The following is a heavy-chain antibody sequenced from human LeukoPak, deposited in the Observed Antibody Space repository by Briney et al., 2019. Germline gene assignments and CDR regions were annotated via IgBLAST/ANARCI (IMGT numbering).Heavy chain of an antibody. J-gene: IGHJ4*02. Sequence: GGSLRLSCAASGFTFDGYGMSWVRQAPGKGLEWVSGINWNGGSTGYADSVRGRFTISRDNAKNSLYLQMNSLRAEDTAFYYCARHNWKYATFVEYWGQGTLVTVSS. CDR2: INWNGGST. D-gene: IGHD1-7*01. V-gene: IGHV3-20*04. CDR1: GFTFDGYG. CDR3: ARHNWKYATFVEY.